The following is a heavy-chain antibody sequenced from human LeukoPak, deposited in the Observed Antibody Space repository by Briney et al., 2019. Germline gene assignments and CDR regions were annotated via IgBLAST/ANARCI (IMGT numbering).Heavy chain of an antibody. CDR2: ISGSGGST. V-gene: IGHV3-23*01. J-gene: IGHJ4*02. CDR1: GFTFSSYG. D-gene: IGHD6-19*01. CDR3: ARERSGAIAVAGKDY. Sequence: GGSLRLSCAASGFTFSSYGMSWVRQAPGKGLEWVSAISGSGGSTYYADSVKGRFTISRDNAKNSLYLQMNSLRAEDTAVYYCARERSGAIAVAGKDYWGQGTLVTVSS.